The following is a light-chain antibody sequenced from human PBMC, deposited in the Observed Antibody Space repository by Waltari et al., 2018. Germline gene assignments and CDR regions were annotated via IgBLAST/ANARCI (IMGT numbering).Light chain of an antibody. J-gene: IGKJ4*01. CDR1: QTTRSTY. CDR2: GAF. CDR3: QQYDVSPLT. V-gene: IGKV3-20*01. Sequence: EIVLTQSPGTLSLSPGEGATLSCRTSQTTRSTYLAWYQQKPGQAPTLLMYGAFTRATGIPDRFTGSGSGTDFSLTISSLEPEDFATYYCQQYDVSPLTFGGGTKVEIK.